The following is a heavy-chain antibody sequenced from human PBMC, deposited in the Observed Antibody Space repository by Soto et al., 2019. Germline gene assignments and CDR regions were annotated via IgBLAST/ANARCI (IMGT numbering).Heavy chain of an antibody. J-gene: IGHJ5*01. CDR2: IYNNGTT. D-gene: IGHD3-16*01. Sequence: ETLSLTCTVSGGSINSYYWSWIRQPPGKGLEWIAYIYNNGTTNSNPSLKSRVTISLDTSKNQFYLKLTSVTAADTAVYYCTRGHWALDSWAQGTLVTVSS. CDR3: TRGHWALDS. V-gene: IGHV4-59*01. CDR1: GGSINSYY.